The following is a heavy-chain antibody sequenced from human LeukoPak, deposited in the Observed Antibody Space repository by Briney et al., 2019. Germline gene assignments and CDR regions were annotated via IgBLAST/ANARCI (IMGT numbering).Heavy chain of an antibody. Sequence: NPSETLSLTCTVSGGSISSSSYYWGWIRQPPGKGLEWIGSIYYSGSTNYNPSLKSRVTISVDTSKNQFSLRLRSVTAADTAVYYCARVTGYMIEDYFDYWGQGTLVTVSS. D-gene: IGHD3-22*01. CDR3: ARVTGYMIEDYFDY. CDR2: IYYSGST. V-gene: IGHV4-39*07. CDR1: GGSISSSSYY. J-gene: IGHJ4*02.